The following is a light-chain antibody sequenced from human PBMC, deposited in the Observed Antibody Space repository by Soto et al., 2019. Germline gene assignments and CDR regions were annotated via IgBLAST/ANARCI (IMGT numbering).Light chain of an antibody. CDR1: QRISTW. V-gene: IGKV1-5*01. J-gene: IGKJ1*01. CDR2: DAS. Sequence: DIHMTQSGSTLSASVGYGVTITCRASQRISTWLAWYQQKPGKAPKLLISDASSLETGVPSRFSGSGSGTEFTLTINSLQPDDFATYYCQQYKSYWTFGQGTKVDIK. CDR3: QQYKSYWT.